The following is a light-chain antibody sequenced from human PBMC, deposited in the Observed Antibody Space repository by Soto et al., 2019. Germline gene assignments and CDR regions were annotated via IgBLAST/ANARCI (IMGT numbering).Light chain of an antibody. V-gene: IGLV1-44*01. Sequence: QSVLTQPPSASGTPGQRVTISCSGSSSNIGSNTVNWYQQLPGTAPKLLIYSNNQRPSGVPDRFSGSNSGTSASLAISGLQSEDEADYNCAAWDDSLNGLFGGGTKLTVL. CDR2: SNN. CDR1: SSNIGSNT. J-gene: IGLJ3*02. CDR3: AAWDDSLNGL.